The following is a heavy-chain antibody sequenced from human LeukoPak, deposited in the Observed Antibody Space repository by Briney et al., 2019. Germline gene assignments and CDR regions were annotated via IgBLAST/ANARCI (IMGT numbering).Heavy chain of an antibody. CDR2: IYHSGST. CDR1: GYSLSSGYY. V-gene: IGHV4-38-2*01. Sequence: SETLSLTCAVSGYSLSSGYYWGWIRQPPGKGLEWIGSIYHSGSTYYNPSLKSRVTISVDTSKNQFSLKLSSVTAADTAVYYCARHDYGDLFHWYFDLWGRGTLVTVSS. D-gene: IGHD4-17*01. J-gene: IGHJ2*01. CDR3: ARHDYGDLFHWYFDL.